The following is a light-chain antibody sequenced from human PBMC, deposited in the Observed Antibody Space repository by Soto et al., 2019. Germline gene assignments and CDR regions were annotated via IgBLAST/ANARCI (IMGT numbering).Light chain of an antibody. V-gene: IGKV3-20*01. J-gene: IGKJ1*01. Sequence: EIVLTQSPGTLSLSPGERATLSCRASQSVNSGYLAWYQEKPGQAPRLLIYGASSRATGIPDRFSGSGSGTDFTLTISRLEPEDFAVYYCQQYGSSPTFGQGTKVEIK. CDR3: QQYGSSPT. CDR2: GAS. CDR1: QSVNSGY.